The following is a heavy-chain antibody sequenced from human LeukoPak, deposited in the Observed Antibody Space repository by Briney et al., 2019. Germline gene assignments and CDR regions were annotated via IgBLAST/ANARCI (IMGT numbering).Heavy chain of an antibody. Sequence: GGSLRLSCAASGFTFSSYAMHWVRQAPGKGLEWVAVISYDGSNKYYADSVKGRFTISRDNSKNTLYLQMNSLRAEDTAVYYCARDTEYGSGSYLDYWGQGTLVTVSS. CDR1: GFTFSSYA. D-gene: IGHD3-10*01. CDR3: ARDTEYGSGSYLDY. CDR2: ISYDGSNK. V-gene: IGHV3-30-3*01. J-gene: IGHJ4*02.